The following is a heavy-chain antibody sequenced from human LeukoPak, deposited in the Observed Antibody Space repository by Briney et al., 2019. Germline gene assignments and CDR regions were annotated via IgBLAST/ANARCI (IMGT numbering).Heavy chain of an antibody. V-gene: IGHV4-34*01. CDR3: AREDNGSGSNWFDP. D-gene: IGHD6-19*01. J-gene: IGHJ5*02. CDR1: GGSFSGYY. Sequence: PSETLSLTCAVYGGSFSGYYWSWLRQPPGQGLEWIGEINHSGSTNYNPSLKSRVTISVDTSKNQFSLKLSSVTAADTAVYYCAREDNGSGSNWFDPWGQGTLVTVSS. CDR2: INHSGST.